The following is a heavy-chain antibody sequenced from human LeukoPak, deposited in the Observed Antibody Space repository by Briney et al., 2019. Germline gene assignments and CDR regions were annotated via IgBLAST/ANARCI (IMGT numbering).Heavy chain of an antibody. D-gene: IGHD3-22*01. Sequence: PSETLSLTCTVSGGSISSGSYYWSWIRQPAGKGLEWIGRIYTSGSTNYNPSLKSRVTISVDTSKNQFSLKLSSVTAADTAVYYCARDLGMIVAAWGQGTLVTVSS. CDR1: GGSISSGSYY. J-gene: IGHJ4*02. CDR2: IYTSGST. CDR3: ARDLGMIVAA. V-gene: IGHV4-61*02.